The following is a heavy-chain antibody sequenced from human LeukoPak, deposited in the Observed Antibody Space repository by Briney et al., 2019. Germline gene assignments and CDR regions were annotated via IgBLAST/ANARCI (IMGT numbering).Heavy chain of an antibody. J-gene: IGHJ6*03. Sequence: SGTLSLTCSVSGGTIGGYYWNWIRQSAGKGLEWIGRIYKSGSTNYNPSLKSRVTISIDKSNNQFSLILRSVTAADTAVYYCARGGYYGSGSYSAYDYYYMDVWGKGTTVTVAS. CDR2: IYKSGST. CDR1: GGTIGGYY. D-gene: IGHD3-10*01. CDR3: ARGGYYGSGSYSAYDYYYMDV. V-gene: IGHV4-4*07.